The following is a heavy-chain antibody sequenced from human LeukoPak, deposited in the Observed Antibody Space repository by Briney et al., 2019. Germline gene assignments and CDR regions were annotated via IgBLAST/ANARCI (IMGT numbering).Heavy chain of an antibody. CDR3: ARDLGSSDILTDDY. CDR2: ISAYNGNT. Sequence: ASVKVSCKASGYTFTSYGISWVRQAPGQGLEWMVWISAYNGNTNYAQKLQGRVTMTTDTSTITAYMELRSLRSDDTAVYYCARDLGSSDILTDDYWGQGTLVTVSS. CDR1: GYTFTSYG. J-gene: IGHJ4*02. D-gene: IGHD3-9*01. V-gene: IGHV1-18*01.